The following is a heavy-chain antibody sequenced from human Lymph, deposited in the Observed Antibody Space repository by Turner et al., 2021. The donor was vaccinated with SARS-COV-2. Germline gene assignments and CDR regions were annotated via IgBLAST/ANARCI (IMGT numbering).Heavy chain of an antibody. CDR1: GGTFSSYV. CDR2: IIPSSSIA. D-gene: IGHD1-26*01. V-gene: IGHV1-69*10. Sequence: QVQLVQAGAVVTKPGSFVTVSCKAPGGTFSSYVISCVRQDAGQGLEWMGGIIPSSSIANYAQKSQGRVTITADKTTSTAYMELSSLRSEDTAVYHCARRHSGNYGAFDIWGQGTMVTVSS. J-gene: IGHJ3*02. CDR3: ARRHSGNYGAFDI.